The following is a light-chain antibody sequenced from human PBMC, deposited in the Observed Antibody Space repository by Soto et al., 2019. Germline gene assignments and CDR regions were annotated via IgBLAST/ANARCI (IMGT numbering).Light chain of an antibody. CDR3: QQYGSSQKWA. V-gene: IGKV3-20*01. CDR2: GAA. CDR1: QSVSSN. J-gene: IGKJ1*01. Sequence: EIVMTQSPATLSVSPGKRATLSCRTSQSVSSNLAWYQQKPRQAARLLIYGAASRATGIPDRCSGSGSGTNFTLTISRLEPEDFVVYYCQQYGSSQKWAFGQGTKVDI.